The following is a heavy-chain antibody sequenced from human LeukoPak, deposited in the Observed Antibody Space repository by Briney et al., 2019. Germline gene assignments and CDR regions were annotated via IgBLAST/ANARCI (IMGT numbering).Heavy chain of an antibody. V-gene: IGHV3-74*01. D-gene: IGHD3-10*02. CDR1: GFTFSSYW. CDR3: ARAVRGVILAY. CDR2: INSDGSST. J-gene: IGHJ4*02. Sequence: GGSLRLSCAASGFTFSSYWMHWVRQAPGKGLVWVSRINSDGSSTIYADSVKGRFTISRDNAKNTLYLQMNSLTAEDTAVYYCARAVRGVILAYWGQGTLVTVSS.